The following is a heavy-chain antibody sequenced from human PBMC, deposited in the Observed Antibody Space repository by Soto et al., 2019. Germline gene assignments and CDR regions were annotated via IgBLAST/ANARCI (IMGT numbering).Heavy chain of an antibody. D-gene: IGHD2-21*02. J-gene: IGHJ4*02. CDR1: GYTFTDYD. V-gene: IGHV1-8*01. CDR2: VSPGNGNA. Sequence: GASVKVSCKTSGYTFTDYDINWVRQATGQGLEWMGWVSPGNGNAGYAPQFQGRVTMTSDTSISTVYIELSSLTSEDTAVYFCEVTTGYWGQGTKVTVS. CDR3: EVTTGY.